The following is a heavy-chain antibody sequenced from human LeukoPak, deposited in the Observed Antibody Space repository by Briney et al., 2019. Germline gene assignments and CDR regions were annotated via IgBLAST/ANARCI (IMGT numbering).Heavy chain of an antibody. CDR2: IYHSGST. CDR3: ARGAGAFGSSSYHFDY. CDR1: GYSISSGYY. Sequence: PSETLSLTCTVSGYSISSGYYWGWIRQPPGKGLEWIGSIYHSGSTYYNPSLRSRLIISVDTSKNQLSLSLNSLTAADSALYYCARGAGAFGSSSYHFDYWGQGILVTVSS. J-gene: IGHJ4*02. D-gene: IGHD6-6*01. V-gene: IGHV4-38-2*02.